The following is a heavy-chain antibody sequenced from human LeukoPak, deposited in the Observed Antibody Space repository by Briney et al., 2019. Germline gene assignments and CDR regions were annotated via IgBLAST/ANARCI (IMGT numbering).Heavy chain of an antibody. Sequence: ASVKVSCKASGYTFTGYYMHWVRQAPGQGLEWMGWINPNNGGTNYAQKFQGRVTMTRDTSISTAYMELSRLRSDDTAVYYCARVSDREAFDIWGQGTMVTVSS. D-gene: IGHD1-26*01. J-gene: IGHJ3*02. CDR2: INPNNGGT. CDR3: ARVSDREAFDI. V-gene: IGHV1-2*02. CDR1: GYTFTGYY.